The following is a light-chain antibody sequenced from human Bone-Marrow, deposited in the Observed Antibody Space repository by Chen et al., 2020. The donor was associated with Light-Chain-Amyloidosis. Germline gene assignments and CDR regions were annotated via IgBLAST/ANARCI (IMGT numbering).Light chain of an antibody. V-gene: IGLV3-21*02. Sequence: SYVLTQPSSVSVAPGQTATIACGGNNIGSTSVHWYQPTPGQAPLLVVYDDSDRPSGIPERLSGSNSGNTATLTISRVEDGDEADYYCQVWDRSSDRPVFGGGTKLTVL. CDR3: QVWDRSSDRPV. CDR2: DDS. J-gene: IGLJ3*02. CDR1: NIGSTS.